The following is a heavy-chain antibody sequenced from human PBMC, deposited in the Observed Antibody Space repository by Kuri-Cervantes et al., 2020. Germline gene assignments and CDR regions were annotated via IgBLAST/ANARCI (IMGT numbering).Heavy chain of an antibody. Sequence: GESLKISCAASGFTFSSYGMHWVRQAPGKGLEWVAVIWYDGSNKYYADSVKGRFTISRDNAKNSLYLQMNSLRAEDTALYYCAKDLWGVGATTVEWGQGTLVTVSS. V-gene: IGHV3-33*03. CDR3: AKDLWGVGATTVE. CDR1: GFTFSSYG. CDR2: IWYDGSNK. D-gene: IGHD1-26*01. J-gene: IGHJ4*02.